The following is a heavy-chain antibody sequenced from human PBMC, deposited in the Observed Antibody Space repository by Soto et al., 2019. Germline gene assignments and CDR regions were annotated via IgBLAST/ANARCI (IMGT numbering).Heavy chain of an antibody. J-gene: IGHJ5*02. CDR2: INHSGST. CDR1: GGSFSGYY. Sequence: NPSETLSLTCAVYGGSFSGYYWSWIRQPPGKGLEWIGEINHSGSTNYNPSLKSRVTMSVDTSKNQFSLKLSSVTAADTAVYYCARVGIGRLDPWGQGTLVTV. V-gene: IGHV4-34*01. CDR3: ARVGIGRLDP. D-gene: IGHD2-21*01.